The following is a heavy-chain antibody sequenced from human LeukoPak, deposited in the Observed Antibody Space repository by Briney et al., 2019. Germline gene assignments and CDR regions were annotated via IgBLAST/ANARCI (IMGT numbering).Heavy chain of an antibody. CDR3: ARDGQWFFDL. Sequence: GGSLRLSCSAPGFTFSSYEITWVRQAPGKGLEWVSYISSSGSTIYYADSVKGRFTISRDNAKNSLYLQMNSLRAEDTAIYYCARDGQWFFDLWGRGTLVTVSS. CDR2: ISSSGSTI. J-gene: IGHJ2*01. V-gene: IGHV3-48*03. CDR1: GFTFSSYE.